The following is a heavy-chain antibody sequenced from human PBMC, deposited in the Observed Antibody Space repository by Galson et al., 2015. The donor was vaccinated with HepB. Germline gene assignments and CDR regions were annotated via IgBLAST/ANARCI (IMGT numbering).Heavy chain of an antibody. CDR1: GGSFSDYY. V-gene: IGHV4-34*01. CDR3: ARGPASVVYDYVWGSSRQPLYYLDS. Sequence: SETLSLTCAVYGGSFSDYYWSWIRQPPGKGLEWIGEINHSGSTNDNPSLKSRITISVDTSKNQFSLKLTSVTAAAAAVYYCARGPASVVYDYVWGSSRQPLYYLDSWGQGTLLTVSS. CDR2: INHSGST. D-gene: IGHD3-16*02. J-gene: IGHJ4*02.